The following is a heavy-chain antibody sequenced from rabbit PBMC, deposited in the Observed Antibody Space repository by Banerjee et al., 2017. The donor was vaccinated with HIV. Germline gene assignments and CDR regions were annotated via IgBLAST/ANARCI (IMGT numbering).Heavy chain of an antibody. CDR2: IDTSSVNT. V-gene: IGHV1S40*01. CDR1: GFDFSSSYY. D-gene: IGHD6-1*01. CDR3: ARGEHFSVGFSAFAIYLDL. J-gene: IGHJ4*01. Sequence: QSLEESGGDLVKPGASLTLTCTASGFDFSSSYYMCWVRQAPGKGLELIACIDTSSVNTADATWAKGRFTISKTSSTTETLQMTSLTAADTATYFCARGEHFSVGFSAFAIYLDLWGPGTLVTVS.